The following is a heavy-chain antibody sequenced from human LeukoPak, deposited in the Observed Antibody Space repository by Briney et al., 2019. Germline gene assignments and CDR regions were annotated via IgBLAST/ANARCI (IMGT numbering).Heavy chain of an antibody. J-gene: IGHJ6*03. CDR3: ARVSGQFYFYYYMDV. Sequence: WVRQPPGKGLEWIGNIYYSGSTYYNPSLKSRVTISVDTSKNQFSLRLSSVTATDTAVYYCARVSGQFYFYYYMDVWGKGTTVTISS. D-gene: IGHD6-19*01. CDR2: IYYSGST. V-gene: IGHV4-39*01.